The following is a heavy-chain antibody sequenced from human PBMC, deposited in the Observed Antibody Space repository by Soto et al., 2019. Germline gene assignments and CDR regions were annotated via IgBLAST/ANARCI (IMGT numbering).Heavy chain of an antibody. CDR3: ARHDYYGSGSYYWADYYYGMDV. CDR1: GGSISSSSYY. CDR2: IYYSGST. D-gene: IGHD3-10*01. V-gene: IGHV4-39*01. Sequence: ASETLSLTCTVSGGSISSSSYYWGWIRQPPGKGLEWIGSIYYSGSTYYNPSLKSRVTISVDTSKNQFSLKLSSVTAADTAVYYCARHDYYGSGSYYWADYYYGMDVWGQGTTVTVS. J-gene: IGHJ6*02.